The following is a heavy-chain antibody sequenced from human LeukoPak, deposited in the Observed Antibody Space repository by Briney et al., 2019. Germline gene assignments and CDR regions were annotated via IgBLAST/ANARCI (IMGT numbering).Heavy chain of an antibody. CDR2: ISSDGSNK. CDR1: GFTFSSYG. D-gene: IGHD2-15*01. Sequence: PGGSLRLSCAASGFTFSSYGMHWVRQALGKGLEWVAVISSDGSNKYYADSVKGRFTISRDSSKNTLYLQMNSLRAEDTAVYYCAKDRVGLLYYFDYWGQGTLVTVSS. V-gene: IGHV3-30*18. CDR3: AKDRVGLLYYFDY. J-gene: IGHJ4*02.